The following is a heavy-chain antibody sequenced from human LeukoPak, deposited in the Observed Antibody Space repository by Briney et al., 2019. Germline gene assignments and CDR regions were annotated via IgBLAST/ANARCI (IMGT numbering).Heavy chain of an antibody. Sequence: ASVKVSCKASGYTFTSYDINWVRQATGQGLEWMGWMNPNSGNTGYAQKFQGRVTMTRNTSISTAYMELSSLRSEDTAVYYCARAAIAAAGFDYWGQGTLVTVSS. D-gene: IGHD6-13*01. V-gene: IGHV1-8*01. CDR3: ARAAIAAAGFDY. J-gene: IGHJ4*02. CDR2: MNPNSGNT. CDR1: GYTFTSYD.